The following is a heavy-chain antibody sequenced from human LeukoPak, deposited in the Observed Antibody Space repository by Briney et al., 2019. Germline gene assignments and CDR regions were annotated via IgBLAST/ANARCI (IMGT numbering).Heavy chain of an antibody. J-gene: IGHJ4*02. D-gene: IGHD3-3*01. CDR3: ARGDIIYYDFWSGYFFPYFDS. V-gene: IGHV4-34*01. CDR2: INHRGSA. Sequence: PSETLSLTCAVYGGSFSGYYWSWIRQPPGKGLEWIAEINHRGSANYNPSLKSRVTISVDTSKNQFSLNLDSVTAADTAMYYCARGDIIYYDFWSGYFFPYFDSWGQGTPVTVSS. CDR1: GGSFSGYY.